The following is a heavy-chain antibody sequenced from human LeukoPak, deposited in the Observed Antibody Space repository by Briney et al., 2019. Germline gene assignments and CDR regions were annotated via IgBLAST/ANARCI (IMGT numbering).Heavy chain of an antibody. CDR1: GFTFSEHR. CDR2: IETDGTRT. D-gene: IGHD1-26*01. J-gene: IGHJ4*02. Sequence: GGSLRLSCAVSGFTFSEHRMHWVRQVPGKGLEWISWIETDGTRTGYVDSVRGRFTVSRDNAESTVYLQMNSLRAEDTAVYYCARDQVGTMPEDYWGQGTLVTVSS. V-gene: IGHV3-74*01. CDR3: ARDQVGTMPEDY.